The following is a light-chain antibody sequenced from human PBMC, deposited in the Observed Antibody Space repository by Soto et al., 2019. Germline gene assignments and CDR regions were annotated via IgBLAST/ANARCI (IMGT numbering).Light chain of an antibody. V-gene: IGLV2-14*03. CDR1: SSDFADYKY. Sequence: QSVLTQPASVSGSPGQSITISCTETSSDFADYKYVSWYQQHPGRAPKLIIYDVINRPSGVSNRFSGSRSGHPASLTISGLQAEDEVDYYCSAYTTSIALYVFGAGTKVNVL. CDR2: DVI. CDR3: SAYTTSIALYV. J-gene: IGLJ1*01.